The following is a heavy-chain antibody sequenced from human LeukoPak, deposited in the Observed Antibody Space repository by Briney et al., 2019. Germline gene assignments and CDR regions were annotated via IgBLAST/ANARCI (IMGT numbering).Heavy chain of an antibody. CDR2: INSDGRRT. CDR3: ARGEGGYDSNFDF. CDR1: GFTFGTYW. D-gene: IGHD5-12*01. V-gene: IGHV3-74*01. J-gene: IGHJ4*02. Sequence: PGGSLRLSCAASGFTFGTYWMHWVRQAPGKGLVWVSRINSDGRRTDYADSVKGRFTISRDNAKNTLYLQMNSLRAEDTAVYYCARGEGGYDSNFDFWGQGTLVTVSS.